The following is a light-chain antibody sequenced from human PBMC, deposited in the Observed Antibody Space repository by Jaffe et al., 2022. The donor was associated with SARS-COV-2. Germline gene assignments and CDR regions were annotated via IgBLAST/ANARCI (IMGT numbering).Light chain of an antibody. CDR1: QSLLHNKKYNY. CDR3: MQALQTPYT. V-gene: IGKV2-28*01. CDR2: LGS. J-gene: IGKJ2*01. Sequence: DIVMTQSPLSLPVTPGEPASISCRSSQSLLHNKKYNYLDWYLQKPGQSPQLLIYLGSNRASGVPDRFSGSGSGTDFTLKISSVEAEDVGVYYCMQALQTPYTFGQGTKLEVK.